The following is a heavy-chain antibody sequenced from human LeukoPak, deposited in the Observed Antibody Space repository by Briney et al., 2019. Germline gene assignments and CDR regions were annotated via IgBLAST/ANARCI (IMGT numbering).Heavy chain of an antibody. D-gene: IGHD3-3*01. J-gene: IGHJ3*02. CDR2: IKEDGSEE. CDR3: ARDPPYDFWSGYYPGAFDI. V-gene: IGHV3-7*03. Sequence: PGGSLRLSCAASGFNFNTFWVTWVRQAPGKGLEWVANIKEDGSEEYYVDSVKGRFTISRDNAKNSLYLQMNSLRAEDTAVYYCARDPPYDFWSGYYPGAFDIWGQGTMVTVSS. CDR1: GFNFNTFW.